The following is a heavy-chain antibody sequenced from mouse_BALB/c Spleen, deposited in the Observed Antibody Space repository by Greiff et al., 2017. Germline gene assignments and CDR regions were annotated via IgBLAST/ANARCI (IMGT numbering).Heavy chain of an antibody. Sequence: EVHLVESGGGLVKPGGSLKLSCAASGFTFSSYAMSWVRQTPEKRLEWVATISSGGSYTYYPDSVKGRFTISRDNAKNTLYLQMSSLRSEDTAMYYCAREGYDTIPFAYWGQGTLVTVSA. J-gene: IGHJ3*01. CDR2: ISSGGSYT. V-gene: IGHV5-9-3*01. CDR1: GFTFSSYA. D-gene: IGHD2-3*01. CDR3: AREGYDTIPFAY.